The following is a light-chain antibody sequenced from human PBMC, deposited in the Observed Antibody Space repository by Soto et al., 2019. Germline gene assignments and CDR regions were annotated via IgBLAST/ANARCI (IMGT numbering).Light chain of an antibody. CDR3: QQYNYYRWT. V-gene: IGKV1-5*03. J-gene: IGKJ1*01. CDR2: QAS. CDR1: QSIRRF. Sequence: IRMTQSPSSLSASVGDRVTITCRASQSIRRFLAWYQQKPGKAPKLLIYQASNLESGVPSRFSGSGSGTEFTLTISSLQPDDLAVYYCQQYNYYRWTFGQGTKVDIK.